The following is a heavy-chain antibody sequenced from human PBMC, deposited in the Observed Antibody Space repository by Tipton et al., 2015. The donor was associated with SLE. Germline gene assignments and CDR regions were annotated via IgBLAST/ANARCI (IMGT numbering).Heavy chain of an antibody. J-gene: IGHJ5*02. D-gene: IGHD4-11*01. Sequence: TLSLTCTVSGGSIRSSRYYWGWTRQPPGKGLEWIGSIYHSGTDYYNPSLKGRVTISVDTSKNQISLKLSSVTAADTAVYYCARYPESNYHWFGPWGQGALVTVSS. CDR1: GGSIRSSRYY. CDR3: ARYPESNYHWFGP. V-gene: IGHV4-39*07. CDR2: IYHSGTD.